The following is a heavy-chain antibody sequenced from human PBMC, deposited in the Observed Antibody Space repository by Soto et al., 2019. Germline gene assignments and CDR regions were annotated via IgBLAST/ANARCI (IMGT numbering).Heavy chain of an antibody. V-gene: IGHV4-31*03. CDR2: IYYSGST. CDR1: GGSISSGGYY. Sequence: SETLSLTCTGSGGSISSGGYYWSWIRQHPGKGLEWIGYIYYSGSTYYNPSLKSRVTISVDTSKNQFSLKLSSVTAADTAVYYCARGVTIFGVVIEVPAWMVANWFDPWGQGTLVTVSS. D-gene: IGHD3-3*01. CDR3: ARGVTIFGVVIEVPAWMVANWFDP. J-gene: IGHJ5*02.